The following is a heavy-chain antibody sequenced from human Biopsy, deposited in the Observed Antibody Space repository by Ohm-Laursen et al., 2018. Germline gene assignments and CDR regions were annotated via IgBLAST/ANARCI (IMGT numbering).Heavy chain of an antibody. D-gene: IGHD3-10*01. CDR3: ARDTLMAQHLVPGENWFDP. Sequence: SSVKVSCKAPTGTFNSYGIIWVRQAPGQGLEWMGRIIPILRTTAYAQTFLGRVTITADKPTSTAYMELTSLTSDDTAVYYCARDTLMAQHLVPGENWFDPWGQGTLVTVSS. CDR2: IIPILRTT. CDR1: TGTFNSYG. J-gene: IGHJ5*02. V-gene: IGHV1-69*04.